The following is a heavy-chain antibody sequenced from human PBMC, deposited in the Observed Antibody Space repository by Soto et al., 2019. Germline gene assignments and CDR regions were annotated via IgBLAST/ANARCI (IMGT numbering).Heavy chain of an antibody. Sequence: SETLSLTCTVSDDSISSGNYYWCWIREPPGKGLEWIGYIYYSGSTYYNPSLKSRLTISVDKSKNQFSLKLSSVTAADTAFYYCARGGGSYTLPYFDYWGQKTLVTVSS. CDR3: ARGGGSYTLPYFDY. CDR2: IYYSGST. J-gene: IGHJ4*02. D-gene: IGHD3-22*01. V-gene: IGHV4-30-4*01. CDR1: DDSISSGNYY.